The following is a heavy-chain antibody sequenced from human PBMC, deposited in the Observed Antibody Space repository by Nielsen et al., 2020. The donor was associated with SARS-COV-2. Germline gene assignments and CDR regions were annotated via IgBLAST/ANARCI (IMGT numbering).Heavy chain of an antibody. CDR2: INSDGSST. CDR3: ARDGRSSSWYNWFDP. D-gene: IGHD6-13*01. Sequence: GGSLRLSCAASAFTFSTYWMHWVRQAPGKGLVWVSRINSDGSSTSYADSVKGRFTISRDNAKNTLYLQMNSLRAEDTAVYYCARDGRSSSWYNWFDPWGQGTLVTVSS. V-gene: IGHV3-74*01. CDR1: AFTFSTYW. J-gene: IGHJ5*02.